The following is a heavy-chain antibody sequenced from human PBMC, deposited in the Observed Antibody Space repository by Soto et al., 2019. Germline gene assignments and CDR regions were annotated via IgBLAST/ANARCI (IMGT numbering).Heavy chain of an antibody. V-gene: IGHV3-7*01. CDR2: IKQDGSEK. CDR1: GFTFSSYW. Sequence: RGSLRLSCAASGFTFSSYWMSWVRQAPGKGLEWVANIKQDGSEKYYVDSVKGRFTISRDNAKNSLYLQMISLRAEDTAVYYCARERSYYDSSGYYMRYYYYGMDVWGQGTTVTVSS. CDR3: ARERSYYDSSGYYMRYYYYGMDV. J-gene: IGHJ6*02. D-gene: IGHD3-22*01.